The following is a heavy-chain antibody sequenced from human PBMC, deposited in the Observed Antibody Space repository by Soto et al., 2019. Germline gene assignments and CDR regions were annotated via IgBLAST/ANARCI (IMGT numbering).Heavy chain of an antibody. CDR2: ISYDGSNK. CDR1: GFTFSSYA. J-gene: IGHJ2*01. CDR3: ARGETKTWYFDL. V-gene: IGHV3-30-3*01. Sequence: QVQLVESGGGVVQPGRSLRLSCAASGFTFSSYAMHWVRQAPGKGLEWVAVISYDGSNKYYADSVKGRFTISRDNSKNTLYLQMNSLRAEDTAVYYCARGETKTWYFDLWGRGTLVTVSS.